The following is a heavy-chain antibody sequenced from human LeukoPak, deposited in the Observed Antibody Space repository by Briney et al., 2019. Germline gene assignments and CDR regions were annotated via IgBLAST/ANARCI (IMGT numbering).Heavy chain of an antibody. CDR1: GFTVSTNY. J-gene: IGHJ4*02. Sequence: GGSLRLSCAASGFTVSTNYMSWVRQAPGKGLEWVGRIKSKTDDGTTDYAAPVKGRFTISRDDSKNTLYLQQNSLRAEDTAVYYCARETGDQLDYWGQGTLVTVS. V-gene: IGHV3-15*05. CDR3: ARETGDQLDY. CDR2: IKSKTDDGTT.